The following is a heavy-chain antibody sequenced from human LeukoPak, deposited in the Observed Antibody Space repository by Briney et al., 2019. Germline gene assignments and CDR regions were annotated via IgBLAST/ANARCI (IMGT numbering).Heavy chain of an antibody. CDR2: IIPIFGTA. V-gene: IGHV1-69*06. Sequence: ASVKVSCKASGGTFSSYAISWVRQAPGQGLEWMGGIIPIFGTANYAQKFQGRVTITADKSTSTAYMELSGLRSEDTAVYYCAIGGYYDSSGYYLPNAFDIWGQGTMVTVSS. CDR3: AIGGYYDSSGYYLPNAFDI. CDR1: GGTFSSYA. D-gene: IGHD3-22*01. J-gene: IGHJ3*02.